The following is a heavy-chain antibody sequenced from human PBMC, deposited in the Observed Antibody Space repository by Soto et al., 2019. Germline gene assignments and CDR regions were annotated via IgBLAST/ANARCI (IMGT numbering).Heavy chain of an antibody. CDR1: GGTFSSYA. CDR3: ARYRIAGSKYYYGMDV. Sequence: QVQLVQSGAEVKKPGSSVRVSCKASGGTFSSYAISWVRQAPGQGLEWMGGIIPIFGTENYAQKFQGRGTITADESTSTAYMELSSLRSEDTAVYYCARYRIAGSKYYYGMDVWGQGTTVTVSS. V-gene: IGHV1-69*01. J-gene: IGHJ6*02. D-gene: IGHD6-13*01. CDR2: IIPIFGTE.